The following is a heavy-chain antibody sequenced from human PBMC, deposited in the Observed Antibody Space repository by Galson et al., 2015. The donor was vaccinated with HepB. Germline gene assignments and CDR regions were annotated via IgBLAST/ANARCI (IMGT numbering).Heavy chain of an antibody. V-gene: IGHV3-7*01. CDR2: IKQDGSEK. J-gene: IGHJ4*02. D-gene: IGHD3-10*01. CDR3: TRDWTYGSGSYPSH. CDR1: GFSFTTYW. Sequence: SLRLSCAASGFSFTTYWMSWVRQPPGKGLEWVANIKQDGSEKYYVDSVKGRFTISRDNAKTSLHLQMNSLRAEDTAVYYCTRDWTYGSGSYPSHWGQGTLVTVSS.